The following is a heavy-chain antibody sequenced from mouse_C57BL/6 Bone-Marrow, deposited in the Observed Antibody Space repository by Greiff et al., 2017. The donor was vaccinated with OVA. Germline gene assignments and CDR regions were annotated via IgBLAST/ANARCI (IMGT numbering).Heavy chain of an antibody. J-gene: IGHJ2*01. D-gene: IGHD1-1*01. Sequence: QVQLQQPGAELVKPGASVKLSCKASGYTFTSYWMQWVKQRPGQGLEWIGEIDPSDSYTNYNQKFKGKATLTVDTSSSTAYMQLSSLTSEDSAVYYCARIPVVYFDYWGQGTTLTVSS. V-gene: IGHV1-50*01. CDR3: ARIPVVYFDY. CDR1: GYTFTSYW. CDR2: IDPSDSYT.